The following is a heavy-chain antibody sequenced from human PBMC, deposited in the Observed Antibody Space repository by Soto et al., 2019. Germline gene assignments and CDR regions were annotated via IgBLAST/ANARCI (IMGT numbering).Heavy chain of an antibody. CDR3: ARTSYGDYPNYFDY. Sequence: EVQLVESGGGLVQPGGSLRLSCAASGFTVSSNYMSWVRQAPGKGLEWVSVIYSGGSTYYADSVKGRFTISRDNSKNTLYLQRNSLRAEDTAVYYCARTSYGDYPNYFDYWGQGTLVTVSS. CDR1: GFTVSSNY. J-gene: IGHJ4*02. V-gene: IGHV3-66*01. D-gene: IGHD4-17*01. CDR2: IYSGGST.